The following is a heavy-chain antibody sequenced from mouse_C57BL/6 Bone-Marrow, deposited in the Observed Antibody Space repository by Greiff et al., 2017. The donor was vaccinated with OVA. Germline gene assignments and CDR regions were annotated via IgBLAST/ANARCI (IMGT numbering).Heavy chain of an antibody. CDR2: IYPRSGNT. CDR3: ARRSTTVVDFDY. D-gene: IGHD1-1*01. V-gene: IGHV1-81*01. CDR1: GYTFTSYG. Sequence: QVQLQQSGAELARPGASVKLSCKASGYTFTSYGISWVKQRTGQGLEWIGEIYPRSGNTYYNEKFKGKATLTADKSSSTAYLELRSLTSEDSAVCFCARRSTTVVDFDYWGQGTTLTVSS. J-gene: IGHJ2*01.